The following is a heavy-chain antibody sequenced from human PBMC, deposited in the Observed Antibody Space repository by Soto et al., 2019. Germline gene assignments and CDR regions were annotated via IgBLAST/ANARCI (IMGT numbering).Heavy chain of an antibody. Sequence: QVQMVESGGGVVQPGRSLRLSCAASGFTFSNYGMHWVRQAPGKGLEWVAVISSDGSIKNHADSVKGRFTISRDNSKNTVYLQMNSLRAEDTAVYYCAKRKDRWIQLGDWGQGTLVTVSS. CDR1: GFTFSNYG. V-gene: IGHV3-30*18. D-gene: IGHD5-18*01. CDR2: ISSDGSIK. CDR3: AKRKDRWIQLGD. J-gene: IGHJ4*02.